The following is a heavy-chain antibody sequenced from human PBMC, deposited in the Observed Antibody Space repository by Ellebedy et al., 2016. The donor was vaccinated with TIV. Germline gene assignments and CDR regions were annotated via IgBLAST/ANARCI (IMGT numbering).Heavy chain of an antibody. D-gene: IGHD3-16*01. J-gene: IGHJ4*02. CDR3: VRDLHDYGIDY. CDR1: GFTFSSYT. CDR2: VSSTSRTI. V-gene: IGHV3-48*04. Sequence: GGSLRLSCAASGFTFSSYTMNWVRQAPGKGLEWVSYVSSTSRTIYCADSVKGRFTISRDNAKNSLYLHMNSLRVEDTAVYFCVRDLHDYGIDYWGQGTLVTVSS.